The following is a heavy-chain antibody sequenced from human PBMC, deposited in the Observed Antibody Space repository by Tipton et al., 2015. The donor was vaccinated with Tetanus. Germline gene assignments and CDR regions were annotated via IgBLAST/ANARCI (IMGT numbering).Heavy chain of an antibody. Sequence: TLSLTCTVSGGSISSGDYYWSWIRQPPGKGLEWIGYIYYSGSTYYNPSLKSRVTISVDTSKNQFSLKLSSVTAADTAVYYCARASSGWYGLDVDYWVQGTLVTVSS. V-gene: IGHV4-30-4*01. CDR3: ARASSGWYGLDVDY. J-gene: IGHJ4*02. CDR1: GGSISSGDYY. D-gene: IGHD6-19*01. CDR2: IYYSGST.